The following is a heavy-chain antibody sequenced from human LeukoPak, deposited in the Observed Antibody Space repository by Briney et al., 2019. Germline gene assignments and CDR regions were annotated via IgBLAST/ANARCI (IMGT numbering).Heavy chain of an antibody. CDR3: AKRPYSSSWYGFYGY. Sequence: GGSLSLSCAASGFTFSSYAMSWVRQAPGKGLEWVSAISGSGGSTYYADSVKGRFTISRDNSKNTLYLQMNSLRAEDTAVYYCAKRPYSSSWYGFYGYRGQGTLVTVSS. V-gene: IGHV3-23*01. CDR2: ISGSGGST. J-gene: IGHJ4*02. CDR1: GFTFSSYA. D-gene: IGHD6-13*01.